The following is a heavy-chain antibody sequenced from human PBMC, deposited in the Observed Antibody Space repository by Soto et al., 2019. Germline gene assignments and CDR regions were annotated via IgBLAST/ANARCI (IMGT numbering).Heavy chain of an antibody. D-gene: IGHD3-22*01. J-gene: IGHJ6*02. V-gene: IGHV1-46*03. Sequence: GASVKVSCKASGYTFTSYYRHWVRQAPEQGLEWMGIINPSGGSTSYAQKFQGRVTMTKDTSTSTVYMELSSLRSEDTAVYYCARDLFGSGYYPPYYYYGMDVWGQGTTVTVSS. CDR2: INPSGGST. CDR1: GYTFTSYY. CDR3: ARDLFGSGYYPPYYYYGMDV.